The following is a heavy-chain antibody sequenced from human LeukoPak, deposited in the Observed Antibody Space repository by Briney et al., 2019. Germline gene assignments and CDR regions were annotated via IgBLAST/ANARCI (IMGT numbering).Heavy chain of an antibody. CDR2: IYYSGST. J-gene: IGHJ4*02. V-gene: IGHV4-31*03. Sequence: SETLSLTCTVSGGSISSGGYYWSWIRQHPGKGLEWIGYIYYSGSTHYNPSLKSRVTISVDTSKNQFSLKLSSVTAADTAVYYCARGPRWYDFWSGYYTGGEFDYWGQGTLVTVSS. CDR3: ARGPRWYDFWSGYYTGGEFDY. D-gene: IGHD3-3*01. CDR1: GGSISSGGYY.